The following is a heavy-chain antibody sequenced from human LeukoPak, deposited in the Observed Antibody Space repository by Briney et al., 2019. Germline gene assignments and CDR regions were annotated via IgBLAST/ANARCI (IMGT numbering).Heavy chain of an antibody. V-gene: IGHV4-4*09. CDR1: AGSISSYY. J-gene: IGHJ4*02. CDR2: IYTSGST. Sequence: SETLSLTCTVSAGSISSYYWSWIRQPPGKGLEWIGYIYTSGSTNYNASLKSRVTISVDTSKNQFSLKLSSVTAADTAVYYCARHLNGSSSPFGYWGQGTLVSVSS. D-gene: IGHD1-26*01. CDR3: ARHLNGSSSPFGY.